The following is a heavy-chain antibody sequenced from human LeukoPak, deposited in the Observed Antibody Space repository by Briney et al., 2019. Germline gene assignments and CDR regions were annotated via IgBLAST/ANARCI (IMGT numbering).Heavy chain of an antibody. Sequence: GASVTVSCKASGYTFTSYGISWVRQAPGQGLEWMGWISAYNGNTNYAQKLQGRVTMTTDTSTSTAYMELRSLRSDDTAVYYCARLNGADYYDSSGYYTICDYWGQGTLVTVSS. D-gene: IGHD3-22*01. CDR3: ARLNGADYYDSSGYYTICDY. J-gene: IGHJ4*02. CDR2: ISAYNGNT. CDR1: GYTFTSYG. V-gene: IGHV1-18*01.